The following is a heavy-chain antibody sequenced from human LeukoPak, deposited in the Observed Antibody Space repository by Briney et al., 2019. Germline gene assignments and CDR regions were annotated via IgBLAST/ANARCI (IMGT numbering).Heavy chain of an antibody. CDR3: AKLWGWRTHIDS. D-gene: IGHD3-3*01. V-gene: IGHV3-66*02. CDR2: IYAGGST. J-gene: IGHJ4*02. Sequence: GGSLRLSCTASGLFVSDSYMTWVRQAPGKGLEWVSIIYAGGSTYYTDSVKGRFTISRDNSNNTVYLQMNSLKIEDTAVYYCAKLWGWRTHIDSWGQGTVVAVSS. CDR1: GLFVSDSY.